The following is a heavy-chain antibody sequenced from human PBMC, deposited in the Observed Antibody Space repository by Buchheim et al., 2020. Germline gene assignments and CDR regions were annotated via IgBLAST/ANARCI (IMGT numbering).Heavy chain of an antibody. V-gene: IGHV4-61*02. Sequence: QVQLQESGPGLVKPSQTLSLTCTVSGGSISSGSYYWSWIRQPPGKGLEWIGRIYSSGSTNYNPSLKSRVTMSVDTSKNQFSLKLSSVTAADTAVYYCARLSLAVAGGFDYWGQGTL. CDR2: IYSSGST. CDR1: GGSISSGSYY. J-gene: IGHJ4*02. CDR3: ARLSLAVAGGFDY. D-gene: IGHD6-19*01.